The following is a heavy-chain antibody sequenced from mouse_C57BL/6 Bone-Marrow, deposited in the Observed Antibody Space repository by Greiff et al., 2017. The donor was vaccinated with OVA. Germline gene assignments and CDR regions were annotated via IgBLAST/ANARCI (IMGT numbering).Heavy chain of an antibody. V-gene: IGHV5-9-1*02. CDR3: TRLLDAMDY. CDR2: ISSGGDYI. CDR1: GFTFSSYA. Sequence: EVKVEESGEGLVKPEGSLKLSCAASGFTFSSYAMSWVRQTPEKRLEWVAYISSGGDYIYYADTVKGRFTISRDNARNTLYLQMSSLKSEDTAMYYCTRLLDAMDYWGQGTSVTVSS. J-gene: IGHJ4*01. D-gene: IGHD2-1*01.